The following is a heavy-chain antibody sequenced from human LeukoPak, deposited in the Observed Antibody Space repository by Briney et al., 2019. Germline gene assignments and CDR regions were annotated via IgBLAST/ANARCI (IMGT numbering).Heavy chain of an antibody. Sequence: PGGSLRLSCAASGLTFSSYSMNWVRQAPGKGLEWVSAISDGGGTTYYADSVQGRFTISRDYSKNTLFLQMNSLRADDTAVYYCAKVGTGDLFRALDYWGQGTLVTVSS. CDR2: ISDGGGTT. J-gene: IGHJ4*02. V-gene: IGHV3-23*01. CDR1: GLTFSSYS. D-gene: IGHD1-14*01. CDR3: AKVGTGDLFRALDY.